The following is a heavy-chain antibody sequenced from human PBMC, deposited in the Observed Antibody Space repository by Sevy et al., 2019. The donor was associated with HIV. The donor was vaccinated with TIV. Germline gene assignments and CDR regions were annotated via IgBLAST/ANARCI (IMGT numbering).Heavy chain of an antibody. CDR3: AKVYYYDSGTVIPRGMDV. Sequence: GGSLRLSCAASGFTFDNNAMYWVRQAPGKGLEWVSVISGSGFSTNYARSVKGRFTISRDISKSTLYLQMNSLRAEDTAVYYCAKVYYYDSGTVIPRGMDVWGQGTTVTVSS. J-gene: IGHJ6*02. D-gene: IGHD3-10*01. CDR2: ISGSGFST. CDR1: GFTFDNNA. V-gene: IGHV3-23*01.